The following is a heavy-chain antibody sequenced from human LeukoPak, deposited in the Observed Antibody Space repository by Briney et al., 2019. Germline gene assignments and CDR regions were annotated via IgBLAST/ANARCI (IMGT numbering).Heavy chain of an antibody. D-gene: IGHD6-13*01. CDR3: AKGGPSIAAAGAERYFDY. Sequence: GGSLRLSCAASGFTFSSYSMSWVRQAPGKGLEWVSAISGSGGSTYYADSVKGRFTISRDNSKNTLYLQMNSLRAEDTAVYYCAKGGPSIAAAGAERYFDYWGQGTLVTVSS. CDR1: GFTFSSYS. J-gene: IGHJ4*02. V-gene: IGHV3-23*01. CDR2: ISGSGGST.